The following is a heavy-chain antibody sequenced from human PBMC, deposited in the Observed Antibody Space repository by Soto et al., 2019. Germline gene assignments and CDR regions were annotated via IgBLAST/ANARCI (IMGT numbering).Heavy chain of an antibody. CDR1: GGSISSYY. V-gene: IGHV4-59*08. J-gene: IGHJ4*02. CDR3: ARQRTVTTTGFDY. D-gene: IGHD4-17*01. Sequence: SETLSLTCTVSGGSISSYYWSWIRQPPGKGLEWIGYIYYSGSTNYNPSLKSRVTISVDTSKNQFSLKLSSVTAADTAVYYCARQRTVTTTGFDYWGQGTLVTVSS. CDR2: IYYSGST.